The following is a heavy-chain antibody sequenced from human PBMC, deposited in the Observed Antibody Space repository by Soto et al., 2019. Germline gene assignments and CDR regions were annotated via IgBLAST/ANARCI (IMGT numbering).Heavy chain of an antibody. CDR1: GYTFTSYD. J-gene: IGHJ6*03. D-gene: IGHD2-2*01. CDR3: ARVAGDIVVVPAAPTDYYYYYYMDV. CDR2: MNPNSGNT. Sequence: ASVKVSCKASGYTFTSYDINWVRQATGQGLEWMGWMNPNSGNTGYAQKFQGRVTMTRNTSISTAYMELSSLRSEDTAVYYCARVAGDIVVVPAAPTDYYYYYYMDVWGKGTTVTVSS. V-gene: IGHV1-8*01.